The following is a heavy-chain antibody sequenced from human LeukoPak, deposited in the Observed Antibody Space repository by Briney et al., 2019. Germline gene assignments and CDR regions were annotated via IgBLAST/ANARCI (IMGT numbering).Heavy chain of an antibody. CDR3: ARDNSGSYFAVFDY. J-gene: IGHJ4*02. D-gene: IGHD1-26*01. Sequence: SETLSLTCTVSGGSIRSYYWSWIRQPAGKGLEWIGRVYTSGNTNYTPSLKSRVTMSVDTSKNQFSLKLSSVTAADTAVYYCARDNSGSYFAVFDYWGQGTLVTVSS. CDR1: GGSIRSYY. CDR2: VYTSGNT. V-gene: IGHV4-4*07.